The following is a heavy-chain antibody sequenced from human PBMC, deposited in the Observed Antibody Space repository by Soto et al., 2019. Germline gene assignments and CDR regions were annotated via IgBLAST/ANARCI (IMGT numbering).Heavy chain of an antibody. Sequence: EVQLVQSGAEVKKPGESLKIPCKGSGYSFTSYWIVWVRQMPGKGLEWMGIIYPGDSETRYSPSLQGQVTMSADKSTRTAYLQWSRLKASDTAMYYCARRSYCDGDCTRRPYDYYGMDVWGQGTTVTVSS. J-gene: IGHJ6*02. CDR2: IYPGDSET. V-gene: IGHV5-51*01. CDR1: GYSFTSYW. D-gene: IGHD2-21*02. CDR3: ARRSYCDGDCTRRPYDYYGMDV.